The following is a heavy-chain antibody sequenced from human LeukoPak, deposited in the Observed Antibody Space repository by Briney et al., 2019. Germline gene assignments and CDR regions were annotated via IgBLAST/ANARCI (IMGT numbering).Heavy chain of an antibody. CDR3: AKDHSLRDWYGRYYDSSGSFDY. Sequence: PGGSLRLSCAASGFTFSSYAMSWVRQAPGKGLEWVSAISGSGGSTYYADSVKGRFTISRDNSKNTLYLQMNSLRAEDTAVYYCAKDHSLRDWYGRYYDSSGSFDYWGQGTLVTVSS. J-gene: IGHJ4*02. CDR1: GFTFSSYA. D-gene: IGHD3-22*01. V-gene: IGHV3-23*01. CDR2: ISGSGGST.